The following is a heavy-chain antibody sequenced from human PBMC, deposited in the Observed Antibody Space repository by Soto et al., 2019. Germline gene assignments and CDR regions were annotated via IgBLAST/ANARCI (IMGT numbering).Heavy chain of an antibody. CDR2: TYYRSKWYY. Sequence: SQTLSLTCAISGDSVSSNSAAWNWIRQSPSRGLEWRGRTYYRSKWYYGYAVSVKSRITIKPDTSKNQFSLQLNSVTPEDTAVCSCSRRHSSSSSDMDVWGQGTKVTVYS. CDR3: SRRHSSSSSDMDV. D-gene: IGHD3-22*01. CDR1: GDSVSSNSAA. J-gene: IGHJ6*02. V-gene: IGHV6-1*01.